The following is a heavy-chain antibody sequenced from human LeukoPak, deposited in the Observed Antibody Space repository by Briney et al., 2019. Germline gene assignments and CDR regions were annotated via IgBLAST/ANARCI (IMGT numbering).Heavy chain of an antibody. V-gene: IGHV3-30-3*01. J-gene: IGHJ3*02. CDR3: ARTYDTSGLFYAFDI. Sequence: GGSLRLSCAASGFTFSTYAMHWVRQAPGKGLEWVAVISYDGSNKYYADSVKGRFTVSRENSENTLYLQMNSLRAEDTAVYYCARTYDTSGLFYAFDIWGQGTMITVSS. CDR1: GFTFSTYA. CDR2: ISYDGSNK. D-gene: IGHD3-22*01.